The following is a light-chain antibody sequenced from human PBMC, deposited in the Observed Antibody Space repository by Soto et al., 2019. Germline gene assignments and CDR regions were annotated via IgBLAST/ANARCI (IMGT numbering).Light chain of an antibody. CDR1: QSIKSY. J-gene: IGKJ1*01. CDR3: QQSSSTPQT. Sequence: DIQMTQSPSILSASVGDRVTITCRASQSIKSYLNWYQQKPGKAPKLLIYAASSLQSGVPSRFSGSGFGTDFTLTISSLQPEDFATYYCQQSSSTPQTFGQVTKVDIK. V-gene: IGKV1-39*01. CDR2: AAS.